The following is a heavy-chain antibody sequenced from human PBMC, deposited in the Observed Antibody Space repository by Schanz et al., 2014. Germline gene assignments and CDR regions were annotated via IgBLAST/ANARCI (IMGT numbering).Heavy chain of an antibody. CDR2: INSVGSNT. CDR1: TFTFSSDW. Sequence: EVQLVQSGGGLVQPGGSLRLSCAASTFTFSSDWMSWVRQAPGKGLVWVARINSVGSNTDYADSVTGRFTISRDNAKNTLYLQMNTLRAEDTAVYYCAKGRFGELSAFDIWGQGTMVTDSS. CDR3: AKGRFGELSAFDI. V-gene: IGHV3-74*01. J-gene: IGHJ3*02. D-gene: IGHD3-10*01.